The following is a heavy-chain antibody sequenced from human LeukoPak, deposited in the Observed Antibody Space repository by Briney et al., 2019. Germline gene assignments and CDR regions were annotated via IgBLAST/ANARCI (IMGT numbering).Heavy chain of an antibody. CDR2: IIAIFGPA. J-gene: IGHJ4*02. V-gene: IGHV1-69*13. CDR1: GGTFSSYA. D-gene: IGHD1-26*01. Sequence: GASVKVSCKASGGTFSSYAISWVRQAPGQGVEWMGGIIAIFGPANYAQKFQGRVTITADESTSTAYMELSSLRSEDTAVYYCARAPFGGSYSSGEDYWGQGTLVTVSS. CDR3: ARAPFGGSYSSGEDY.